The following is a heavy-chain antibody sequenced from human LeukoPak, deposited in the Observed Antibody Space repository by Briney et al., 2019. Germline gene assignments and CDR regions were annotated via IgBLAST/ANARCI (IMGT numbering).Heavy chain of an antibody. CDR3: ARGLGYYDSSGFPLFDY. V-gene: IGHV4-39*07. Sequence: SETLSLTCSVSGGSVSSGGYYWGWIRQPPGKGLEWIGTIYYSGSTYYDPSLKSRVTISVDTSKNQFSLNLNSVTAADTAVYYCARGLGYYDSSGFPLFDYWGQGALVTVSS. CDR2: IYYSGST. J-gene: IGHJ4*02. D-gene: IGHD3-22*01. CDR1: GGSVSSGGYY.